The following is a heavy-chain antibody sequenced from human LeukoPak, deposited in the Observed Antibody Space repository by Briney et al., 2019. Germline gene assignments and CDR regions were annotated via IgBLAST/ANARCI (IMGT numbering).Heavy chain of an antibody. Sequence: PSETLSLTCAVYGGSFSGYYWSWIRQPPGKGLEWIGEINHSGSTNYNPSLKSRVTISVDTSKNQFSLKLSSVTAADTAVYYCASSRDGWKRTIYLYWGQGTLVTVSS. V-gene: IGHV4-34*01. CDR2: INHSGST. CDR1: GGSFSGYY. J-gene: IGHJ4*02. CDR3: ASSRDGWKRTIYLY. D-gene: IGHD5-24*01.